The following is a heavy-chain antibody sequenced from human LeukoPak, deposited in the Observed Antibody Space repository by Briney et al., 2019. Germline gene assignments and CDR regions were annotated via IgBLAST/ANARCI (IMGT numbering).Heavy chain of an antibody. J-gene: IGHJ4*02. D-gene: IGHD1-14*01. V-gene: IGHV4-39*01. CDR2: IYYSGSA. CDR3: ARHSRTKPRFFDY. CDR1: GGSISSSSYY. Sequence: PPETLSLTCTVSGGSISSSSYYWGWIRQPPGKGLEWIGNIYYSGSAYYNPSLKSPVTISVDTSKIQFSLKLSSVTAADTAVYYCARHSRTKPRFFDYWGQGTLVTASS.